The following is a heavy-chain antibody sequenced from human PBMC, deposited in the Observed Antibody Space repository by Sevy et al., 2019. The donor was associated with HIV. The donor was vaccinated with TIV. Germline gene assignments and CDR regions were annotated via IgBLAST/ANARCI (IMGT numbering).Heavy chain of an antibody. CDR2: IYYNGHI. D-gene: IGHD1-26*01. Sequence: SETLSLTCTVSGGSITSLYWNWIRQPPGKGLEWFANIYYNGHINYNPSLKIRVTLSLDTSKNQFSLRLSSVTAADTAMYYCAGENAWGRGYSWGQGTLVTVSS. J-gene: IGHJ4*02. CDR3: AGENAWGRGYS. CDR1: GGSITSLY. V-gene: IGHV4-59*08.